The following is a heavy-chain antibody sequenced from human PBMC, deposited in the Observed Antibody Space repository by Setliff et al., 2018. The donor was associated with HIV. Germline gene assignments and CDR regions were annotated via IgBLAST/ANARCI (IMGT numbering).Heavy chain of an antibody. J-gene: IGHJ4*02. CDR1: GYTFTGYY. Sequence: PSVKVSCKASGYTFTGYYMHWVRQAPGQGLEWMGWINPNSGGTNYAQKFQGRVTMTTDTSISTVYMELSSLTSADTAVYYCARDTVKATFSDYWGQGTLVTVSS. CDR3: ARDTVKATFSDY. D-gene: IGHD4-17*01. V-gene: IGHV1-2*02. CDR2: INPNSGGT.